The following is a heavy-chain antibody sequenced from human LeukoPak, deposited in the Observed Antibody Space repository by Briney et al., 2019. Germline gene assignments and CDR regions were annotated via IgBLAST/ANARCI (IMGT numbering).Heavy chain of an antibody. J-gene: IGHJ4*02. CDR2: IYSGTNT. CDR1: GFTVSSNY. D-gene: IGHD6-25*01. CDR3: ARVASGTLDY. V-gene: IGHV3-53*01. Sequence: GGSLKVSCAVSGFTVSSNYMSWVRQAPGKGLEWVSVIYSGTNTYYADSVKGRFIISRDNPKNMLYLQMNSLRAEDTAVYYCARVASGTLDYWGQGTLVTVSS.